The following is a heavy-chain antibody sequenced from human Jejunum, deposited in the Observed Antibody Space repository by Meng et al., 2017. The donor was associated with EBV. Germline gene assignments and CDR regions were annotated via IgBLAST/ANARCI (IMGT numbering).Heavy chain of an antibody. CDR3: ARYSGSYSLAN. CDR2: INTANGNP. CDR1: GYTFTDYA. Sequence: QVQLVPFGSELKKPGASVRLSCKASGYTFTDYAIIWVRQAPGQGLEWMGWINTANGNPTYAQAFTGRFVFSLDTSVNTAFLQISDLKAEDSALYYCARYSGSYSLANWGQGTLVTVSS. J-gene: IGHJ4*02. V-gene: IGHV7-4-1*02. D-gene: IGHD3-10*01.